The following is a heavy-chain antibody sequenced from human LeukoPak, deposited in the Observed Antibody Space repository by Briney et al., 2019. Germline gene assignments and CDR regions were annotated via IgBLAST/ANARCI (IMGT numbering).Heavy chain of an antibody. V-gene: IGHV3-33*01. D-gene: IGHD5-18*01. J-gene: IGHJ4*02. CDR3: ARGGYSYGLYYFDY. Sequence: PGGSLRLSCAASGFTFSSYGMHWVRQAPGKGLEWVAVIWYDGSNKYYADSLKGRFTISRDNSKNTLYLQMNSLRAEDTAVYYCARGGYSYGLYYFDYWGQGTLVAVSS. CDR2: IWYDGSNK. CDR1: GFTFSSYG.